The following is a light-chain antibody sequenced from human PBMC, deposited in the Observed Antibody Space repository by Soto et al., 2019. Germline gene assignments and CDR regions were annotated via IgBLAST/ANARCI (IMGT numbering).Light chain of an antibody. V-gene: IGLV2-14*03. Sequence: SALTQPASVSGAPGQSITISCTGTSNDVGGYKYVSWYQQRPGTAPKLIMFEVNNRPSGVSDRFSGSRSANTASLTISGLQAQDEADYYCSSYSSNNILSYVFGTGTKLTVL. CDR1: SNDVGGYKY. CDR3: SSYSSNNILSYV. J-gene: IGLJ1*01. CDR2: EVN.